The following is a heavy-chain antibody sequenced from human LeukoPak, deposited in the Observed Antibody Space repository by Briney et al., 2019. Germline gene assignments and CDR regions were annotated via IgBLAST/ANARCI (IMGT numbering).Heavy chain of an antibody. CDR1: GFTFSSYG. D-gene: IGHD2-15*01. Sequence: PGGSLRLSCAASGFTFSSYGMSWVRQARGKGLEWVAYISSSSSNTYYADSVKGRFTISRDNAKNSLYLQMNSLRAEDTAVYYCARVNRMVPGYCSGGTCPGDYWGQGTLVTVSS. J-gene: IGHJ4*02. CDR2: ISSSSSNT. V-gene: IGHV3-48*01. CDR3: ARVNRMVPGYCSGGTCPGDY.